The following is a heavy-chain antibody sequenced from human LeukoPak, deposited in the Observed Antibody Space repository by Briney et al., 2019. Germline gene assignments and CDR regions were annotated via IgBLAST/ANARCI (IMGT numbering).Heavy chain of an antibody. J-gene: IGHJ4*02. CDR1: GYTFISHG. V-gene: IGHV1-18*01. CDR2: ISAYNGNT. D-gene: IGHD3-10*01. Sequence: WASVKVSCKASGYTFISHGINWVRQAPGQGLEWMGWISAYNGNTNYAQKLQGRVTMTTDTSTSTAYMELRSLRSDDTAVYYCARARSLTYYYGSGVDYWGQGTLVTVSS. CDR3: ARARSLTYYYGSGVDY.